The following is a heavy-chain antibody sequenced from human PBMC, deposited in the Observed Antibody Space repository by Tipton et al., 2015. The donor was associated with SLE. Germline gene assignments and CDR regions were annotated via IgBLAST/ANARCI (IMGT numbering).Heavy chain of an antibody. V-gene: IGHV3-30-3*01. Sequence: RSLRLSCAASGFTFSSYAMHWVRQAPGKGLEWVAVISYDGSNKYYADSVKGRFTISRDNSKNTLYLQMNSLRAEDTAVYYCARVSSTSCSDIWGQGTMVTVSS. D-gene: IGHD2-2*01. CDR2: ISYDGSNK. CDR1: GFTFSSYA. CDR3: ARVSSTSCSDI. J-gene: IGHJ3*02.